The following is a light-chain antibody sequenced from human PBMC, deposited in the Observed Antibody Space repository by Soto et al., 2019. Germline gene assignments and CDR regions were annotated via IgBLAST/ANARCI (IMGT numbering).Light chain of an antibody. J-gene: IGKJ1*01. CDR2: KAS. V-gene: IGKV1-5*03. CDR1: QTISSW. CDR3: QHYNSYSAA. Sequence: DIQITRAPSTLSGSVVDRVTMTCRASQTISSWLAWYQQKPGKAPKLLIYKASTLKSGVPSRFSGSGSGTEFTLTISSLQPDDFATYSCQHYNSYSAAFGQGTTVDIK.